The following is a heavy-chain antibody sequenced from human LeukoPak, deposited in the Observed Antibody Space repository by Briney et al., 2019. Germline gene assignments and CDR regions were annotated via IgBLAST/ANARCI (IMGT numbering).Heavy chain of an antibody. V-gene: IGHV3-53*01. CDR1: GFPVSSNY. Sequence: GSLRLSCAASGFPVSSNYMSWVRQAPGKGLEWVSVIYSGGSTYYADSVKGRFTISRDNSKNTLYLQMNSLRAEDTAVYYCASSFGDFWSGYSFDYWGQGTLVTVSS. J-gene: IGHJ4*02. D-gene: IGHD3-3*01. CDR3: ASSFGDFWSGYSFDY. CDR2: IYSGGST.